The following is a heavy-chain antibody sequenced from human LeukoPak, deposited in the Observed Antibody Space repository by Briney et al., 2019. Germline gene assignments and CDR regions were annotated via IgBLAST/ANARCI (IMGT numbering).Heavy chain of an antibody. CDR1: GYTFTSYY. V-gene: IGHV1-46*01. Sequence: PLASVKLSCKASGYTFTSYYMHWVRQAPGQGLEWMGRINPSGGSTSYAQKFQGRVTVTRDTSTSTVYMDLSSLRSEDTAVYYCGRGSGSYYDYWGQGTLVTVSS. J-gene: IGHJ4*02. CDR3: GRGSGSYYDY. CDR2: INPSGGST. D-gene: IGHD3-10*01.